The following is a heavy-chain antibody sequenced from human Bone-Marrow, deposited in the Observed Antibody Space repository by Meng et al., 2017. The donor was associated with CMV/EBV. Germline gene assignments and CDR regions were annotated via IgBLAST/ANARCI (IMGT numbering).Heavy chain of an antibody. D-gene: IGHD2-8*01. CDR1: GGSISSSSYY. Sequence: SETLSLTCTVPGGSISSSSYYWGWIRQPPGKGLEWIGYIYYSGSTNYNPSLKSRVTISVDTSKNQFSLKLSSVTAADTAVYYCARAAYCTNGVCSLGKPDYWGQGTLVTVSS. CDR2: IYYSGST. CDR3: ARAAYCTNGVCSLGKPDY. V-gene: IGHV4-61*05. J-gene: IGHJ4*02.